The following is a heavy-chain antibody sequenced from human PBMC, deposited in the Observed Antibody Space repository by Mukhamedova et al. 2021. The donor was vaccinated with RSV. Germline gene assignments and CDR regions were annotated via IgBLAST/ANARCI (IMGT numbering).Heavy chain of an antibody. J-gene: IGHJ6*02. V-gene: IGHV3-48*02. Sequence: YADSVKGRFTISRDNAKNSLYLQMNSLRDEDTAVYYCAREWGYYYYYYGMDVWGQGTTVTVSS. D-gene: IGHD5-18*01. CDR3: AREWGYYYYYYGMDV.